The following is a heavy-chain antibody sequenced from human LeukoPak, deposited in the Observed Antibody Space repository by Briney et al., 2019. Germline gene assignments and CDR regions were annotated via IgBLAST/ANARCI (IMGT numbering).Heavy chain of an antibody. J-gene: IGHJ4*02. CDR1: GFTFSSYS. CDR3: ARDLPDVDTAMVGY. Sequence: SGGSLRLSCAASGFTFSSYSMNWVRQAPGKGLEWVSSISSSSSYIYYADSVKGRFTISRDNAKNSLYLQMNSLRAEDTAVYYCARDLPDVDTAMVGYWGQGTLVTVSS. D-gene: IGHD5-18*01. V-gene: IGHV3-21*01. CDR2: ISSSSSYI.